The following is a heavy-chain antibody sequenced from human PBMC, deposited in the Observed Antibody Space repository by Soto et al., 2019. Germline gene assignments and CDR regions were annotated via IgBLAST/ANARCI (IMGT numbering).Heavy chain of an antibody. V-gene: IGHV4-59*12. CDR1: GASMTSYY. CDR3: ARARRLENWFDH. CDR2: VYHTGST. Sequence: XETLSLTCAVSGASMTSYYWSWIRQAPGKGLEWIGNVYHTGSTDYNSSLRSRVTISVDTSKNQFSLNLTSVTAADTASYFCARARRLENWFDHWGPGIQVTVSS. J-gene: IGHJ5*02. D-gene: IGHD5-12*01.